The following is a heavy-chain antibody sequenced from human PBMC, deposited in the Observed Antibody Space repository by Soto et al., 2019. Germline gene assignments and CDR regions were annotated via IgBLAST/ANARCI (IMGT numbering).Heavy chain of an antibody. CDR2: ISGSGGST. V-gene: IGHV3-23*01. Sequence: GSLRLSCAASGFTFSSYAMSWVRQAPGKGLEWVSAISGSGGSTYYADSVKGRFTISRDNSKNTLYLQMNSLRAEDTAVYYCAKGPRIAARPNSVDYWGQGXLVTVYS. J-gene: IGHJ4*02. CDR1: GFTFSSYA. D-gene: IGHD6-6*01. CDR3: AKGPRIAARPNSVDY.